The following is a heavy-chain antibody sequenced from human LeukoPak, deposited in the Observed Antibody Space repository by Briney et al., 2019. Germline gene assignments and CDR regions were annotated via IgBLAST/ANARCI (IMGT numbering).Heavy chain of an antibody. D-gene: IGHD2-2*01. CDR3: ARALLVVVPAAPSYYYYYMDV. V-gene: IGHV1-8*03. CDR2: MNPNSGNT. J-gene: IGHJ6*03. Sequence: ASVKVSCKASGYTFTSYDINWVRQATGQGLEWMGWMNPNSGNTGYAQKFQGRVTITRNTSISTAYMELSSLRSEDTAAYYCARALLVVVPAAPSYYYYYMDVWGKGTTVTVSS. CDR1: GYTFTSYD.